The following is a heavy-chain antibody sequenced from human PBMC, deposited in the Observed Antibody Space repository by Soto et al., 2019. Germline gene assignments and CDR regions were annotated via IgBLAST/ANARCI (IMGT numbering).Heavy chain of an antibody. CDR2: IYYSGST. D-gene: IGHD2-15*01. V-gene: IGHV4-31*03. J-gene: IGHJ6*03. CDR1: GGSISSGGYY. CDR3: ARGGCSGGSCPTSYYYYYMDV. Sequence: SETLSLTCTVSGGSISSGGYYWSWIRQHPGKGLEWIGYIYYSGSTYYNPSLKSRVTISVDTSKNQFSPKLSSVTAADTAVYYCARGGCSGGSCPTSYYYYYMDVWGKGTTVTVSS.